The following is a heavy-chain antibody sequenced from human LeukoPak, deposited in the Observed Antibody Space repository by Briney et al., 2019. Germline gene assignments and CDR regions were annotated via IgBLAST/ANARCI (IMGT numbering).Heavy chain of an antibody. D-gene: IGHD3-22*01. CDR3: ARDRHYYDSSGYFDY. J-gene: IGHJ4*01. CDR2: IYHSGST. CDR1: GGSISSGGYS. Sequence: PSETLSLTCAVPGGSISSGGYSWSWIRQPPGKGLEWIGYIYHSGSTYYNPSLKSRVTISVDRSKNQFSLKLSSVTAADTAVYYCARDRHYYDSSGYFDYWGQEPWSPSPQ. V-gene: IGHV4-30-2*01.